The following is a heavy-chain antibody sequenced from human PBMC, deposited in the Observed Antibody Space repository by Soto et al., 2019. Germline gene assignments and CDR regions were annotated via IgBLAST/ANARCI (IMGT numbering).Heavy chain of an antibody. Sequence: QLQLQESGSGLVKPSQTLSLTCAVSGGSISSGGYSWSWIRQPPGKGLEWIGYIYHSGSTYYNPSLKSRVTISVDRSKNQFSLKLSSVTAADTAVYYCASWGGNKDPYYFDYWGQGTLVTVSS. CDR2: IYHSGST. CDR3: ASWGGNKDPYYFDY. J-gene: IGHJ4*02. V-gene: IGHV4-30-2*01. CDR1: GGSISSGGYS. D-gene: IGHD3-16*01.